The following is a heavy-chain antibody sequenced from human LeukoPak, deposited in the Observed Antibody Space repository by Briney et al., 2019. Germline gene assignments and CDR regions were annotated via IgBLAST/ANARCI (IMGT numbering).Heavy chain of an antibody. J-gene: IGHJ4*02. CDR2: ISGSGGST. CDR1: GFTFSSYA. Sequence: PGGSLRLSCAASGFTFSSYAMSWVRQAPGKGLEWVSGISGSGGSTHYADSVKGRFTISRDNSKNTLYLQMNSLRAEDTAVYYCAKATAHYDSSGPDYWGQGTLVTVSS. V-gene: IGHV3-23*01. D-gene: IGHD3-22*01. CDR3: AKATAHYDSSGPDY.